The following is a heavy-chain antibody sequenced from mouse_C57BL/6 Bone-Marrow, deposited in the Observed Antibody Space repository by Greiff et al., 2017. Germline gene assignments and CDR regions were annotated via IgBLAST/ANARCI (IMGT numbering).Heavy chain of an antibody. D-gene: IGHD3-2*02. Sequence: VQLQQSGAELARPGASVKMSCKASGYTFTSYTMHWVKQRPGQGLEWIGYITPSSGYTKYNQKFTDKATLTADKSSSTAYMQLSSLTSEDSAVYYCAIGSSSGYVGYWGQGTTLTVSS. J-gene: IGHJ2*01. CDR2: ITPSSGYT. CDR1: GYTFTSYT. V-gene: IGHV1-4*01. CDR3: AIGSSSGYVGY.